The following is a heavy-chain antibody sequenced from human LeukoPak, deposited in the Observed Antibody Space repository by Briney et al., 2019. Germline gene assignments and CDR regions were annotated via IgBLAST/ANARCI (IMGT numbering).Heavy chain of an antibody. Sequence: PGGPLRLSCAASGFTFSSYAMSWVRQATVEGLEWVSLLSGSGGSTYYADSVKGRFTISRDNSKNTLYLQMNSLRAEDTAVYYCAKAWLEQGGMFDYWGQGTPVTVSS. CDR3: AKAWLEQGGMFDY. CDR2: LSGSGGST. D-gene: IGHD1/OR15-1a*01. CDR1: GFTFSSYA. J-gene: IGHJ4*02. V-gene: IGHV3-23*01.